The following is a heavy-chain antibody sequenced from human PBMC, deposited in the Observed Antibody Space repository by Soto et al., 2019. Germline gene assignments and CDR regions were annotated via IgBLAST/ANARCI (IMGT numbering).Heavy chain of an antibody. V-gene: IGHV3-30-3*01. D-gene: IGHD5-18*01. CDR3: AREVDTAMAPYYYYYYGMDV. CDR1: GFTFSSYA. CDR2: ISYDGSNK. Sequence: PGGSLRLSCAASGFTFSSYAMHWVRQAPGKGLEWVAVISYDGSNKYYADSVKGRFTISRDNSKNTLYLQMNSLRAEDTAVYYCAREVDTAMAPYYYYYYGMDVWGQGTTVTVSS. J-gene: IGHJ6*02.